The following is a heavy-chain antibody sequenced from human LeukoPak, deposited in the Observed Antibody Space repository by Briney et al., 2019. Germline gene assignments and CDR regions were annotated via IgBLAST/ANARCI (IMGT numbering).Heavy chain of an antibody. J-gene: IGHJ4*02. CDR2: IRHDGSNK. CDR1: GFTFSSYG. D-gene: IGHD4-17*01. CDR3: AKDTYGDYYYFDY. Sequence: GGSLRLSCAASGFTFSSYGMHWVRQAPGKGLEWVAFIRHDGSNKYYPDSMKGRITISRDNSKNTLYLQMNSLRAEDTAVYYCAKDTYGDYYYFDYWGQGTLVTVSS. V-gene: IGHV3-30*02.